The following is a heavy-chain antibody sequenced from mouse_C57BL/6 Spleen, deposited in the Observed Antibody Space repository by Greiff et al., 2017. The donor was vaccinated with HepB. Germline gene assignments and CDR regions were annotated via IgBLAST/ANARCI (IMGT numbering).Heavy chain of an antibody. V-gene: IGHV1-82*01. CDR3: ARSNLGWFAY. CDR1: GYAFSSSW. J-gene: IGHJ3*01. Sequence: QVQLQQSGPELVKPGASVKISCKASGYAFSSSWMNWVKQRPGKGLEWIGRIYPGDGDTNYNGKFKGKATLTADKSSSTAYMHLNSLTSGDSAVYFCARSNLGWFAYWGQGTLVTVSA. CDR2: IYPGDGDT. D-gene: IGHD2-5*01.